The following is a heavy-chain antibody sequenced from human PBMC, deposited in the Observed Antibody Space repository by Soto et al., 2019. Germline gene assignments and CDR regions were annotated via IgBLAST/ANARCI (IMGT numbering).Heavy chain of an antibody. CDR3: ARGGGKYCGGDCHIAGLGY. D-gene: IGHD2-21*02. CDR1: CGSISSGDYY. CDR2: ICYSGSL. J-gene: IGHJ4*02. Sequence: PSETLSLTCTVSCGSISSGDYYWSWIRQPPRKGLQWIGYICYSGSLYYNRSLKSRVTMAVXTSRKQFSLKLSSVTAADTAVYYCARGGGKYCGGDCHIAGLGYGGQGTLVTVSS. V-gene: IGHV4-30-4*01.